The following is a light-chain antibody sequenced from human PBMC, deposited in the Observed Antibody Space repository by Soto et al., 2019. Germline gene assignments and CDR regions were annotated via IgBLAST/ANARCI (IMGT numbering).Light chain of an antibody. CDR1: SSNIGSNN. Sequence: QSVLTQPPSASGTPGQRVTISCSGSSSNIGSNNVNWYQQLPGTAPKLLIYSNNQRPSGVPDQFSGSKSGTSASLAISGLQSEDEADYYCAAWDDSLNGPVFGGGTKLTVL. J-gene: IGLJ3*02. CDR3: AAWDDSLNGPV. CDR2: SNN. V-gene: IGLV1-44*01.